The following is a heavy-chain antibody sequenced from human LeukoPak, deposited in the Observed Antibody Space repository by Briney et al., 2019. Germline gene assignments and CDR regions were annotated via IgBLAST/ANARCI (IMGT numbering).Heavy chain of an antibody. J-gene: IGHJ4*02. V-gene: IGHV3-21*01. CDR1: GFTFSSYS. CDR3: ARLYYDSSGSFAY. D-gene: IGHD3-22*01. Sequence: GGSLRLSCAASGFTFSSYSMNWVRQAPGKGLEWVSSIRSSSSYIYYADSVKGRFTISRDNAKNSLYLQMNSLRAEDTAVYYCARLYYDSSGSFAYWGQGTLVTVSS. CDR2: IRSSSSYI.